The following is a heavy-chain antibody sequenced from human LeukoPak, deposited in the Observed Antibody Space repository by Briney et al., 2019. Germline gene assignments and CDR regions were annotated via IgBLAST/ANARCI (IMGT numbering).Heavy chain of an antibody. J-gene: IGHJ4*02. Sequence: SGGSLRLSCAASAFTFSDYYMTWIRQAPGKGLEWLSYIGSSGTPIYYADSVKGRFTISRDNAKNSLYPEMSILRAEDTAVYYCARGRYSHQYWVQGTLGTVSS. CDR3: ARGRYSHQY. CDR2: IGSSGTPI. V-gene: IGHV3-11*01. CDR1: AFTFSDYY. D-gene: IGHD2-21*01.